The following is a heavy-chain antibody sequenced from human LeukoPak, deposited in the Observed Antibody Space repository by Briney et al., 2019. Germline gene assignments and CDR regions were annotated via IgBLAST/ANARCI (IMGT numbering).Heavy chain of an antibody. Sequence: GGSLRLSCAASGFTFSSYGMHWVCQAPGKGLEWVAFIRYDGSNKYYADSVKGRLTISRDNSKNTLYLQMNSLRAEDTAVYYCAKDKGQADYDFWSGYYDPFDYWGQGTLVTVSS. CDR2: IRYDGSNK. J-gene: IGHJ4*02. CDR3: AKDKGQADYDFWSGYYDPFDY. V-gene: IGHV3-30*02. D-gene: IGHD3-3*01. CDR1: GFTFSSYG.